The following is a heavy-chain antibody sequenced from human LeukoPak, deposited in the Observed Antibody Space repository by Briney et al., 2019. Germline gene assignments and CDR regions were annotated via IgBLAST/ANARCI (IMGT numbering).Heavy chain of an antibody. Sequence: SETLSLTCIVSGGSVRSDNYYWSWIRQPPGRGLEWIGYIYYSGSTNYNPSLKSRITISVDTSKNQFSLKLSSVTAADTAVYYCAKGGHSSGWYHDYWGQGTLVTVSS. D-gene: IGHD6-19*01. V-gene: IGHV4-61*01. J-gene: IGHJ4*02. CDR1: GGSVRSDNYY. CDR3: AKGGHSSGWYHDY. CDR2: IYYSGST.